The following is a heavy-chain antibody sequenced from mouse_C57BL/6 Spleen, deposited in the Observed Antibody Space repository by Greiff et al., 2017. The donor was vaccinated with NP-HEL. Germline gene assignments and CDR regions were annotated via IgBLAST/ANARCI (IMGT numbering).Heavy chain of an antibody. CDR2: ISDGGSYT. D-gene: IGHD1-1*01. J-gene: IGHJ2*01. CDR1: GFTFSSYA. Sequence: EVHLVESGGGLVKPGGSLKLSCAASGFTFSSYAMSWVRQTPEKRLEWVATISDGGSYTYYPDNVKGRFTISRDNAKNNLYLQMSHLKSEDTAMYYCASDTTVVATGDYFDYWGQGTTLTVSS. V-gene: IGHV5-4*01. CDR3: ASDTTVVATGDYFDY.